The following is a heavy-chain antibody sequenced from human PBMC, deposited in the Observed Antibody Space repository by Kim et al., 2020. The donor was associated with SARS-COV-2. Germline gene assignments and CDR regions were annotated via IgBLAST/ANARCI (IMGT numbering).Heavy chain of an antibody. CDR1: GGSISSGGYY. CDR3: ARAPSTRIVGARVHFDY. D-gene: IGHD1-26*01. J-gene: IGHJ4*02. Sequence: SETLSLTCTVSGGSISSGGYYCSWIRQHPGKGLEWIGYIYYSGSTYYNPSLKSRVTISVDTSKNQFSLKLSSVTAADTAVYYCARAPSTRIVGARVHFDYWGQGTLVTVSS. CDR2: IYYSGST. V-gene: IGHV4-31*03.